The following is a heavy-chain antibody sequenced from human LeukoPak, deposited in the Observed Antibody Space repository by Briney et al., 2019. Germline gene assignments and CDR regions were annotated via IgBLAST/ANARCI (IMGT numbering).Heavy chain of an antibody. CDR2: IKQDGSEK. J-gene: IGHJ6*03. CDR1: GFTFSSYW. Sequence: SGGSLRLSCAASGFTFSSYWMSWVRQAPGKGLESVANIKQDGSEKYYVDSVKGRFTISRDNAKNSLYLQMNSLRAEDTAVYYCARDGREISGITLDYYYYDYMDVWGQGTTVTVSS. D-gene: IGHD3-10*01. V-gene: IGHV3-7*01. CDR3: ARDGREISGITLDYYYYDYMDV.